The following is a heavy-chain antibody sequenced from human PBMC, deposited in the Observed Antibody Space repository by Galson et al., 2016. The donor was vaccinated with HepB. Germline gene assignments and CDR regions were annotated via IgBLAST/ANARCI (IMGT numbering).Heavy chain of an antibody. Sequence: SLRLSCAASGFTFSTYSMNWVRQAPGKGLEWVSYVSTASTTIYYAGSVKGRFTVSRDNARYSLYLQMNSLRADDTATYYCATGLGGIAPAGYWGRGTPVTVSS. V-gene: IGHV3-48*04. CDR2: VSTASTTI. D-gene: IGHD6-25*01. J-gene: IGHJ4*02. CDR3: ATGLGGIAPAGY. CDR1: GFTFSTYS.